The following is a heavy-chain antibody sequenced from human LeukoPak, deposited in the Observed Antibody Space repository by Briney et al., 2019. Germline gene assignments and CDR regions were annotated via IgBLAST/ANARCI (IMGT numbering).Heavy chain of an antibody. CDR3: ARDQGSIAARLIDY. J-gene: IGHJ4*02. V-gene: IGHV1-18*01. CDR2: ISAYNGNT. CDR1: GYTFTSYG. D-gene: IGHD6-6*01. Sequence: GASVKVSCKASGYTFTSYGISWVRRAPGQGLEWMGWISAYNGNTNYAQKLQGRVTMTTDTSTSTAYMELRSLRSDDTAVYYCARDQGSIAARLIDYWGQGTLVTVSS.